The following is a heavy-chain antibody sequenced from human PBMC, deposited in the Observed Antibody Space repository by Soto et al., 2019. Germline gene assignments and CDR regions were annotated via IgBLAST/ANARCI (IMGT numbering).Heavy chain of an antibody. CDR3: AKDFSGISYFDY. Sequence: QPGGCLRLSCAACGCTVSSGGMSLVRQAPGKGLEWVSAISGSGGSTYYADSVKGRFTISRDNSKNTLYLQMNSLRAEDTAVYYCAKDFSGISYFDYLGQGTLVTGSS. CDR2: ISGSGGST. D-gene: IGHD3-10*01. V-gene: IGHV3-23*01. J-gene: IGHJ4*02. CDR1: GCTVSSGG.